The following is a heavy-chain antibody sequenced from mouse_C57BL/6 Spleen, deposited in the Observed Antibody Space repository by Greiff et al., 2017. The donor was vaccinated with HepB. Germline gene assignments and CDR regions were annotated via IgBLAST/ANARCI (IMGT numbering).Heavy chain of an antibody. CDR1: GYSFTGYY. D-gene: IGHD2-13*01. J-gene: IGHJ4*01. CDR3: ARWLIYYGGFYAMDY. CDR2: INPSTGGT. V-gene: IGHV1-42*01. Sequence: VHVKQSGPELVKPGASVKISCKASGYSFTGYYMNWVKQSPEKSLEWIGEINPSTGGTTYNQKFKAKATLTVDKSSSTAYMQLKSLTSEDSAVYYCARWLIYYGGFYAMDYWGQGTSVTVSS.